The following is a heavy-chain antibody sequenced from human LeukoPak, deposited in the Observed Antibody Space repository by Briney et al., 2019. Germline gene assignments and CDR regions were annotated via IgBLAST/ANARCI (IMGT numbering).Heavy chain of an antibody. Sequence: PGGSLRLSCAASGFTFSSYAMHWVRQAPGKGLEWVAVISYDGSNKYYADSVKGRFTISRDNSKNTLYLQMNSLRAEDTAVYYCAKMDAVEEAPRYDYWGQGTLVTVSS. V-gene: IGHV3-30-3*02. CDR3: AKMDAVEEAPRYDY. CDR2: ISYDGSNK. CDR1: GFTFSSYA. J-gene: IGHJ4*02. D-gene: IGHD3-9*01.